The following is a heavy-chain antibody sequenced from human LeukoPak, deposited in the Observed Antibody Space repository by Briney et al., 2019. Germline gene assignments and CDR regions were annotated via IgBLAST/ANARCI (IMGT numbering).Heavy chain of an antibody. J-gene: IGHJ5*02. CDR2: IIPIFGIA. CDR3: ASAYYYDSSGYLNWFDP. Sequence: ASAKVSCKASGGTFSSYAISWVRQAPGQGLEWMGRIIPIFGIANYAQKFQGRVTITADKSTSTAYMELSSLRSEDTAVYYCASAYYYDSSGYLNWFDPWGQGTLVTVSS. V-gene: IGHV1-69*04. CDR1: GGTFSSYA. D-gene: IGHD3-22*01.